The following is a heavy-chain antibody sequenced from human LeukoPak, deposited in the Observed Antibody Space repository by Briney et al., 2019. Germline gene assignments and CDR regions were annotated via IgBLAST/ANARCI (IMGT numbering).Heavy chain of an antibody. CDR3: AKKLGYCSSTSCPPWFDP. CDR1: GGSFSGYY. CDR2: INHSGST. V-gene: IGHV4-34*01. J-gene: IGHJ5*02. D-gene: IGHD2-2*01. Sequence: SETLSLTCAVYGGSFSGYYWSWIRQPPGKGLEWIGEINHSGSTNYNPSLKSRVTISVDTSKNQFSLKLSSVTAADTAVYYCAKKLGYCSSTSCPPWFDPWGQGTLVTVSS.